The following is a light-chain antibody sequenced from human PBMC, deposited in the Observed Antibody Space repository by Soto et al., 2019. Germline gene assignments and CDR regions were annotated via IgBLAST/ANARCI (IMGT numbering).Light chain of an antibody. J-gene: IGKJ1*01. V-gene: IGKV3-15*01. Sequence: EILMTQSPATLSVSPGERATLSCRASQSISSNLAWYQQKPGQAPRLLIYAVSTRATGIPARFSGSGSGTAFTLTISSLQSEHFAVYYCKQYNHWPPMWTSGQGTKV. CDR3: KQYNHWPPMWT. CDR2: AVS. CDR1: QSISSN.